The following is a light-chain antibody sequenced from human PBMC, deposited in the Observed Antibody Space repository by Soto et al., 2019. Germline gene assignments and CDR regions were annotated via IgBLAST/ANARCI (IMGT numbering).Light chain of an antibody. V-gene: IGKV3-20*01. CDR3: QHYGASPWT. Sequence: EIVMTQSPATLSVSPGERVTHSFRASQIILSNLAWYQQKPGQAPRVLIYRASIRATGISDRFSGSGSGTDFTLTISRLEPEDFAVYYCQHYGASPWTFGQGTKVDIK. CDR1: QIILSN. J-gene: IGKJ1*01. CDR2: RAS.